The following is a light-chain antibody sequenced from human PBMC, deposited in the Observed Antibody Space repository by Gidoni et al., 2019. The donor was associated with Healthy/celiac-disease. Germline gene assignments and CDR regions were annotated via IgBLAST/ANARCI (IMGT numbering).Light chain of an antibody. CDR3: QQYYSYPLLT. Sequence: AIRMTQSPSSFSASTGDRVTITCRASQGISSYLAWYQQKPGKAPKLLIYAASTLQSGVPSRFSVSGSGTDFTLTISCLQSEDFATYYCQQYYSYPLLTFXGXTKVEIK. CDR1: QGISSY. V-gene: IGKV1-8*01. J-gene: IGKJ4*02. CDR2: AAS.